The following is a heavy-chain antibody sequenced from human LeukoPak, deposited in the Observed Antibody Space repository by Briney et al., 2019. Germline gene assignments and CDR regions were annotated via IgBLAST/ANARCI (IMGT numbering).Heavy chain of an antibody. V-gene: IGHV1-18*01. D-gene: IGHD5-24*01. CDR3: ARARGRDGYNYPY. J-gene: IGHJ4*02. Sequence: ASVTVSCKASGYTFTSYGICWVRQAPGQGLEWMGWISAYIGNTNYAQKLQGRVTLTTDTSTSTAYMELRSLRSDDTAVYYCARARGRDGYNYPYWGQGTLVTVSS. CDR2: ISAYIGNT. CDR1: GYTFTSYG.